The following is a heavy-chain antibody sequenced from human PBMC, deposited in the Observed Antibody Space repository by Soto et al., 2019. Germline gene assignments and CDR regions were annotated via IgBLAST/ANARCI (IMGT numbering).Heavy chain of an antibody. CDR1: GYSFNDYG. D-gene: IGHD2-15*01. CDR3: ARCYCSVGSCYTCWHFDL. Sequence: QVQLEQSGAEVKKPGASVRVSCKASGYSFNDYGMSWVRQAPGQGLEWMGWIGPYEGVTNHAQTFQGRVTKSVDTSTTTAELELRSWRSDDTAIYSCARCYCSVGSCYTCWHFDLWAPG. J-gene: IGHJ2*01. V-gene: IGHV1-18*01. CDR2: IGPYEGVT.